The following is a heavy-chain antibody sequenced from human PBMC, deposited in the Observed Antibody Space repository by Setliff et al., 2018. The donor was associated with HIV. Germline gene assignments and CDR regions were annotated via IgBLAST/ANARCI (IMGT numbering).Heavy chain of an antibody. J-gene: IGHJ4*02. CDR2: ISAYNGKT. CDR3: ARGFASWYGGGGSAY. CDR1: GYTFTSFG. V-gene: IGHV1-18*01. Sequence: ASVKVSCKAYGYTFTSFGISWVRQAPGQGLEWMGWISAYNGKTNYAQKFQGRATTTTDTSTNTAYMELRSLRSDDTALYYCARGFASWYGGGGSAYWGQGTLVTVSS. D-gene: IGHD6-13*01.